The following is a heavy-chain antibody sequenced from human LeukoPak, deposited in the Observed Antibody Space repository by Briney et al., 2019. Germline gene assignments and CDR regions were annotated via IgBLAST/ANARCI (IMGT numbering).Heavy chain of an antibody. J-gene: IGHJ5*02. CDR2: INPSGGST. Sequence: ASVKVSCKASGYTFTSYYMHWVRQAPGQGLEWMGIINPSGGSTSYAQKFQGRVTMTRDTSTSTVYMKLSSLRSEDTAVYYCARDRGPSGYCSSTSCWAPQYNWFDPWGQGTLVTVSS. CDR1: GYTFTSYY. CDR3: ARDRGPSGYCSSTSCWAPQYNWFDP. V-gene: IGHV1-46*01. D-gene: IGHD2-2*01.